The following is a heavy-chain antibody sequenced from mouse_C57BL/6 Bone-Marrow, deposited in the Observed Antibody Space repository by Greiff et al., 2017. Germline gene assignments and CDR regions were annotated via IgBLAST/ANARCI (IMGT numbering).Heavy chain of an antibody. CDR2: IYPRSGNT. Sequence: VQLKESGAELARPGASVKLSCKASGYTFTSYGISWVKQRTGQGLEWIGEIYPRSGNTYYNAKFKGKATLTADKSSSTAYMELRSLTSEDSAVYFCAKISTTVVAEGLDYWGQGTTLTVSS. D-gene: IGHD1-1*01. CDR3: AKISTTVVAEGLDY. V-gene: IGHV1-81*01. CDR1: GYTFTSYG. J-gene: IGHJ2*01.